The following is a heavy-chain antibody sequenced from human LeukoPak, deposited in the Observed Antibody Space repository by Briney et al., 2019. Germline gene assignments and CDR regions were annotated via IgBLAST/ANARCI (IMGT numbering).Heavy chain of an antibody. J-gene: IGHJ4*02. V-gene: IGHV4-34*01. CDR1: GXXFSGXY. D-gene: IGHD1-1*01. CDR3: ARDHPTIGTFDY. Sequence: SEXXSXXCAXYGXXFSGXYXXWIRQPPGKGLEWIGEINHSGSTNYNPSLKSRVTISVDTSKNQFSLKLRSVTAADTAVYYCARDHPTIGTFDYWGQGTLVTVSS. CDR2: INHSGST.